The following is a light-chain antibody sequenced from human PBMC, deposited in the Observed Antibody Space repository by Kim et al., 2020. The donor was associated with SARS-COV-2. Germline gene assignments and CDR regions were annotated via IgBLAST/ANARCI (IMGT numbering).Light chain of an antibody. CDR2: DVS. Sequence: AAVGDRVTSTCQATQVIRKFLNWYQQRPGKAPQLLIYDVSNLQTGVPSRFSGSGYGTEFTLTISSLQPEDFATYYCQQNDAFPITFGQGTRLEIK. CDR3: QQNDAFPIT. CDR1: QVIRKF. V-gene: IGKV1-33*01. J-gene: IGKJ5*01.